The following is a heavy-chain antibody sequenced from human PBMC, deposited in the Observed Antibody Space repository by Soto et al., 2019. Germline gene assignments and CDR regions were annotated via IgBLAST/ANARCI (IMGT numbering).Heavy chain of an antibody. Sequence: QVQLVESGGGVVQPGRSLRLSCAASGFTFRNYAMHWVRQAPGKGLEWVAVIWNDGSNVYYTDSVKGRFTLSRDNSMNTLILQMNSLRGEDTTVYYCARDGGDWEIFFAFDTWGQGTMVTVSS. CDR2: IWNDGSNV. CDR3: ARDGGDWEIFFAFDT. D-gene: IGHD2-21*02. J-gene: IGHJ3*02. CDR1: GFTFRNYA. V-gene: IGHV3-33*01.